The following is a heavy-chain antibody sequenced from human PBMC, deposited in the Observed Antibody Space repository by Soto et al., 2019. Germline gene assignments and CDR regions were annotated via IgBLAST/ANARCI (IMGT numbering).Heavy chain of an antibody. CDR2: IYHSGST. D-gene: IGHD5-12*01. CDR3: ARVYDSGGYDFGLDY. Sequence: SETLSLTCAVSGGSISSGGYSWSWIRQPPGKGLEWIGYIYHSGSTYYNPSLKSRVTISVDRSKNQFSLKLSSVTAADTAVYYCARVYDSGGYDFGLDYWGQGTLVTVSS. V-gene: IGHV4-30-2*01. J-gene: IGHJ4*02. CDR1: GGSISSGGYS.